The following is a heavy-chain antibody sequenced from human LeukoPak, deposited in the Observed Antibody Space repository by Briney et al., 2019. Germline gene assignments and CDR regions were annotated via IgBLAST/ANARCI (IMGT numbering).Heavy chain of an antibody. D-gene: IGHD4-23*01. Sequence: GGSLRLSCAASGFTFSSYAMHWVRQAPGKGLEWVAVISYDGSNKYYADSVKGRFTISRDNSKNTMYLQMNSLRAEDTAVYYCARETTVVPTYYYGMDVWGQGTMVTVSS. CDR1: GFTFSSYA. V-gene: IGHV3-30*04. CDR3: ARETTVVPTYYYGMDV. J-gene: IGHJ6*02. CDR2: ISYDGSNK.